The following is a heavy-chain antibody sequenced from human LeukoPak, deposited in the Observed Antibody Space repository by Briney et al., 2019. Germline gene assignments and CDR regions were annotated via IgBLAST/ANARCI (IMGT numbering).Heavy chain of an antibody. CDR3: ARGRRYGDYADY. V-gene: IGHV4-34*01. CDR2: INHSGST. Sequence: PSETLSLTCAVYGGSFSGYYWSWICQPPGKGLEWIGEINHSGSTNYNPSLKSRVTISVDTSRNQFSLKLSSVTAADTAVYYCARGRRYGDYADYWGQGTLVTVSS. CDR1: GGSFSGYY. J-gene: IGHJ4*02. D-gene: IGHD4-17*01.